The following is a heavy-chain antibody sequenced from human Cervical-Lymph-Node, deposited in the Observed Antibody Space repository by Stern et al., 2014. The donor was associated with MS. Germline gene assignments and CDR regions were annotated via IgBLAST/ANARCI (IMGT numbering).Heavy chain of an antibody. CDR1: GGSIRTYY. Sequence: QVPLVQSDPGLVKPSETLSLTCTVSGGSIRTYYWSWIRQPPGKGLEWMGYIYYTGSTKYNPSLTSRVTISVDTSENQFSLKLSSVTAADTAVYYCARDMHPSNAFDLWGQGTMVTVSS. CDR3: ARDMHPSNAFDL. V-gene: IGHV4-59*01. CDR2: IYYTGST. D-gene: IGHD2-2*01. J-gene: IGHJ3*01.